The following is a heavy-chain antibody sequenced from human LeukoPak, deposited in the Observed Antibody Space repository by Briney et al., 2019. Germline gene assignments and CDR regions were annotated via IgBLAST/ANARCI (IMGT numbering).Heavy chain of an antibody. V-gene: IGHV3-30*02. D-gene: IGHD2-15*01. CDR1: GFTFSNYG. CDR2: IRFDGNDK. J-gene: IGHJ3*02. CDR3: ARIKEYGFDI. Sequence: GGSLRLSCAASGFTFSNYGMHWVRQAPGKGLEWMAFIRFDGNDKFYADSVKGRFTISRDNSKNTLSLQMNSLRAEDTAVYSCARIKEYGFDIWGQGTMVTVSS.